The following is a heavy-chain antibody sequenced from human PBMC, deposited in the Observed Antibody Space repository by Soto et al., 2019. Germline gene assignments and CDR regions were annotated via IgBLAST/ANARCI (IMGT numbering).Heavy chain of an antibody. J-gene: IGHJ3*02. CDR2: ISGSGGST. D-gene: IGHD3-3*01. Sequence: EVQLLESGGGLVQPGGSLRLSCAASGFTFSSYAMSWVRQAPGKGLEWVSAISGSGGSTYYADSVKGRFTISRDNSKNTLYLQMNSLRAEDTAVYYCAKDITIFGVVIIEVDAFDIWGQGTMVTVSS. CDR1: GFTFSSYA. V-gene: IGHV3-23*01. CDR3: AKDITIFGVVIIEVDAFDI.